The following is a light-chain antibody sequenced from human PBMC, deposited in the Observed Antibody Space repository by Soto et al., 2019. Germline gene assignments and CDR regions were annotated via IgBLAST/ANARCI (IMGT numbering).Light chain of an antibody. J-gene: IGLJ2*01. CDR1: SSNIGNNY. V-gene: IGLV1-51*01. CDR2: ENN. CDR3: AGWEDSLNGVG. Sequence: QSVLTQPPSVSAAPGQKVTISCSGSSSNIGNNYVSWYQQLPGTAPKLLIYENNKRPSGVPDRFSGSKSGTSASLAISGLRSEDEADYYCAGWEDSLNGVGFGGGTKLTVL.